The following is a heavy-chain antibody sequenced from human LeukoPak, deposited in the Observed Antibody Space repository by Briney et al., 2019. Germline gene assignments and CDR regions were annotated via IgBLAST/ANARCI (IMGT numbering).Heavy chain of an antibody. CDR2: IKQDGSEK. V-gene: IGHV3-7*03. CDR1: GFTFSSYW. D-gene: IGHD6-6*01. J-gene: IGHJ6*03. Sequence: GGSLRLSCAASGFTFSSYWMSWVRQAPGKGLEWVANIKQDGSEKYYVDSVKGRFTISRDNAKNSLYLQMNSLRAEDTALYYCARVQLVDYYYYSYMDVWGKGTTVTVSS. CDR3: ARVQLVDYYYYSYMDV.